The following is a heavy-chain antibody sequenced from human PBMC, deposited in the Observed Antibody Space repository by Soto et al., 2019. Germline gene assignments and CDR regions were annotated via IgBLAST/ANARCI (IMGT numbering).Heavy chain of an antibody. J-gene: IGHJ6*03. CDR3: ASRRGRDYYYYYYMDV. CDR1: GFTFSSYG. Sequence: GGSLRLSCAAPGFTFSSYGMHWVRQAPGKGLEWVAVIWYDGSNKYYADSVKGRFTISRDNSKNTLYLQMNSLRAEDTAVYYCASRRGRDYYYYYYMDVWGKGTTVTVSS. V-gene: IGHV3-33*01. CDR2: IWYDGSNK.